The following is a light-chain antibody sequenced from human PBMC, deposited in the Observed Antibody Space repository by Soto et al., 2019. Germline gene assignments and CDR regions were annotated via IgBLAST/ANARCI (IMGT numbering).Light chain of an antibody. J-gene: IGLJ2*01. CDR1: SSDVGGYNY. CDR2: EVS. V-gene: IGLV2-8*01. CDR3: SSYAGSNNYVV. Sequence: QSALTQPPSASGSPGQSVTISCTGTSSDVGGYNYVSWYQQHPGKAPKLMIYEVSKRPSRVPDRFSGSKSGNTASLTVSGLQAEDEGDYHCSSYAGSNNYVVFGGGTKLTVL.